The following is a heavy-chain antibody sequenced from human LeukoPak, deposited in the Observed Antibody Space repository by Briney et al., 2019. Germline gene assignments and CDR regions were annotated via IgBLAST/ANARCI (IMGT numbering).Heavy chain of an antibody. CDR3: ARMRSGYYPMDP. CDR1: GYTFTSYD. D-gene: IGHD3-22*01. Sequence: ASVKVSCKASGYTFTSYDINWVRQATGQGLEWMGWMNPNSGNTGYAQKFQGRVTITRNTSISTAYMELSSLRSEDTAVYYCARMRSGYYPMDPWGRGTLVTVFS. J-gene: IGHJ5*02. CDR2: MNPNSGNT. V-gene: IGHV1-8*03.